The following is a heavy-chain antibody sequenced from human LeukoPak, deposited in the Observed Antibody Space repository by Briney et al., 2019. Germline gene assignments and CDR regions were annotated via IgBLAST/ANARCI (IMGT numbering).Heavy chain of an antibody. D-gene: IGHD2-15*01. V-gene: IGHV4-31*03. CDR1: GGSISSGGYY. Sequence: SETLSFTCTVSGGSISSGGYYWSWIRQHPGKGLEWIGYIYYSGSTYYNPSLKSRVTISVDTSKNQFSLKLSSVTAADTAVYYCARVRGCSGGSCYSFDYWGQGTLVTVSS. CDR3: ARVRGCSGGSCYSFDY. CDR2: IYYSGST. J-gene: IGHJ4*02.